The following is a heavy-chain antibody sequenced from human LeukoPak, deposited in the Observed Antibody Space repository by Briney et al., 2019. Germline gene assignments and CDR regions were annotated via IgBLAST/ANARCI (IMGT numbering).Heavy chain of an antibody. Sequence: GGSLRLSCVASGFTFTKCAMSWIRQAPGKGLEWVAIITAPGDTAYYADSVKGRFTISRDNSRNTVYMQMDSLRAEDTAIYYCAGDRNSDWYSPLDYWGQGSQVTVSP. J-gene: IGHJ4*02. CDR1: GFTFTKCA. D-gene: IGHD6-19*01. CDR2: ITAPGDTA. CDR3: AGDRNSDWYSPLDY. V-gene: IGHV3-23*01.